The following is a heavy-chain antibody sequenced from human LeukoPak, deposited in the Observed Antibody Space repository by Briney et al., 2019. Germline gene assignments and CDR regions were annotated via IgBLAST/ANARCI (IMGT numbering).Heavy chain of an antibody. Sequence: PGGSLRLFCAASGFTFSNYWMSWVRQAPGKELEWVANIKQDGSEIYYVDSVKGRFTISRDNAKNSLYLQMNSLRAEDTAVYYCVRDKLTGASRLDYWGQGTLLTVSS. V-gene: IGHV3-7*03. D-gene: IGHD7-27*01. J-gene: IGHJ4*02. CDR2: IKQDGSEI. CDR1: GFTFSNYW. CDR3: VRDKLTGASRLDY.